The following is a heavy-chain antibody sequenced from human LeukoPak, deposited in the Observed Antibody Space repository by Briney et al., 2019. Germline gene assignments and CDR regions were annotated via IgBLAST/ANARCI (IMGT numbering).Heavy chain of an antibody. Sequence: ASVKVSCKVSGYTLTELSMHWVRQAPGQGLEWMGWINPNSGGTNYAQKFQGRVTMTRDTSISTAYIELSRLRSDDTAVYYCARDERYDSSGYPFDYWGQGTLVTVSS. V-gene: IGHV1-2*02. D-gene: IGHD3-22*01. CDR2: INPNSGGT. CDR3: ARDERYDSSGYPFDY. J-gene: IGHJ4*02. CDR1: GYTLTELS.